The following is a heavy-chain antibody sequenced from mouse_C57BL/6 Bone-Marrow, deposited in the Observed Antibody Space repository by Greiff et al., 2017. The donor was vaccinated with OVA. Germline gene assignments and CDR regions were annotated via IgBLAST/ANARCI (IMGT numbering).Heavy chain of an antibody. J-gene: IGHJ4*01. CDR2: SRNKANDYTT. Sequence: EVHLVESGGGLVQSGRSLRLSCATSGFTFSDFYMEWVRQAPGKGLEWIAASRNKANDYTTEYSASVKGRFIVSRDTSQSILYLQMNALRAEDTAIYYCARDEGDGYYDYAMDYWGQGTSVTVSS. V-gene: IGHV7-1*01. CDR1: GFTFSDFY. CDR3: ARDEGDGYYDYAMDY. D-gene: IGHD2-3*01.